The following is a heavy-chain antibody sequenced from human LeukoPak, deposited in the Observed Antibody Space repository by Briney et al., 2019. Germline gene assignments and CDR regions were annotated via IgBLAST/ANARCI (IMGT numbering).Heavy chain of an antibody. D-gene: IGHD2-2*01. CDR2: IRQDGSER. J-gene: IGHJ4*02. CDR3: ARDLGYCTGTSCLHHFDY. CDR1: GFTFSDYW. V-gene: IGHV3-7*01. Sequence: GGSLRLSCAASGFTFSDYWMSWVRHAPGKGLEWVANIRQDGSERYYVDSVKGRFTISRDNAKNSLYLQMNSLRAEDTAVYYCARDLGYCTGTSCLHHFDYWGQGTLVTVSS.